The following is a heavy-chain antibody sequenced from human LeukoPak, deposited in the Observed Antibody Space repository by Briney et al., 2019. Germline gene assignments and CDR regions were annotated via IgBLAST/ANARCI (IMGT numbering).Heavy chain of an antibody. J-gene: IGHJ4*02. CDR1: GDSVSSNSAA. Sequence: SQTPSLTCAISGDSVSSNSAAWNWIRQSPSRGLEWLGRTYYRSKWYNDYAVSVKSRITINPDTSKNQFSLQLNSVTPEDTAVYYCAREVVIFSRLVTMFDYWGQGTLVTVSS. CDR2: TYYRSKWYN. CDR3: AREVVIFSRLVTMFDY. D-gene: IGHD4-23*01. V-gene: IGHV6-1*01.